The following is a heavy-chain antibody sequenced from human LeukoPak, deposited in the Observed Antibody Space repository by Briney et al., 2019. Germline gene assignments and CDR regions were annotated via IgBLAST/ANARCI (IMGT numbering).Heavy chain of an antibody. Sequence: SETLSLTCTVSGGSISSSSYYWGWIRQPPGKGLEWIGSIYYSGSTYYNPSLKSRVTISVDTSKNQFSLKLSSVTAADTAVYYCVSPPLHDAFDIWGQGTMVTVSS. D-gene: IGHD2-15*01. CDR2: IYYSGST. CDR3: VSPPLHDAFDI. J-gene: IGHJ3*02. CDR1: GGSISSSSYY. V-gene: IGHV4-39*07.